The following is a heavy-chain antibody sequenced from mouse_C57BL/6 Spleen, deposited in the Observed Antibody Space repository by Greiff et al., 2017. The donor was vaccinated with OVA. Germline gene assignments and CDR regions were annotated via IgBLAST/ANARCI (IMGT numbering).Heavy chain of an antibody. J-gene: IGHJ3*01. Sequence: QVQLQQPGAELVMPGASVKLSCKASGYTFTSYWMHWVKQRPGQGLEWIGEIDPSDSYTNYNQKFKGKSTLTVDKSSSTAYMQLSSLTSEDSAVYYCASSGYYGSSYPAWFAYWGQGTLVTVSA. CDR3: ASSGYYGSSYPAWFAY. CDR1: GYTFTSYW. CDR2: IDPSDSYT. D-gene: IGHD1-1*01. V-gene: IGHV1-69*01.